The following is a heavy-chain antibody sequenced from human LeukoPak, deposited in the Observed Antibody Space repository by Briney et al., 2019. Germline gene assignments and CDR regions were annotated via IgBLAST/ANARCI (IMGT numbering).Heavy chain of an antibody. CDR2: IIPILGIA. V-gene: IGHV1-69*04. D-gene: IGHD4-23*01. J-gene: IGHJ3*02. CDR3: ARGTRSTVGTHAFDI. Sequence: GSPVKVSCKASGGTFSSYAISWVRQAPGQGLEWMGRIIPILGIANYAQKFQGRVTITADKSTSTAYMELSSLRSEDTAVYYCARGTRSTVGTHAFDIWGQGTMVTVSS. CDR1: GGTFSSYA.